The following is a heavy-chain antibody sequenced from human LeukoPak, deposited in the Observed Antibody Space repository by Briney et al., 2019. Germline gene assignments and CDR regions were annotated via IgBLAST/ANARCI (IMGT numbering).Heavy chain of an antibody. CDR3: ARGQTLSSSWYYFDY. CDR2: IYYSGST. V-gene: IGHV4-59*01. Sequence: SETLSLTCTVSGGSISSYYWSWIRQPPGKGLEWIGYIYYSGSTNYNPSLKSRVTISVDTSKNQFSLKLSSVTAADTAVYYCARGQTLSSSWYYFDYWGQGTLVTVSS. CDR1: GGSISSYY. D-gene: IGHD6-13*01. J-gene: IGHJ4*02.